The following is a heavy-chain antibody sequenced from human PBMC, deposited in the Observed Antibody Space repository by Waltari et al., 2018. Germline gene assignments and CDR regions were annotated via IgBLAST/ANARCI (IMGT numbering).Heavy chain of an antibody. CDR3: ARGRLRFLEWPRMDV. D-gene: IGHD3-3*01. V-gene: IGHV3-30-3*01. CDR1: GFTFSSYA. Sequence: QVQLVESGGGVVQPGRSLRLSCAASGFTFSSYAMHWVRQAPGKGLEWVAVISYDGSNKDYADSVKGRFTISRDNSKNTLYLQMNSRRAEDTAVYYCARGRLRFLEWPRMDVWGQGTTVTVSS. J-gene: IGHJ6*02. CDR2: ISYDGSNK.